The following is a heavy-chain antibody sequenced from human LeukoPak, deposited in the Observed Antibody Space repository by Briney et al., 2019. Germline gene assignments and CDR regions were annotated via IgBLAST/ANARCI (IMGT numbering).Heavy chain of an antibody. CDR3: AKDRGPYYYDSSGYYEGNFDY. Sequence: GGSLRLSCAASGFTFSSYEMNWVRQAPGKGLEWVAVISYDGSDKYYADSVKGRFTISRDNSKNTLYLQMNSLRAEDTAVYYCAKDRGPYYYDSSGYYEGNFDYWGRGTLVTVSS. V-gene: IGHV3-30*18. CDR1: GFTFSSYE. D-gene: IGHD3-22*01. J-gene: IGHJ4*02. CDR2: ISYDGSDK.